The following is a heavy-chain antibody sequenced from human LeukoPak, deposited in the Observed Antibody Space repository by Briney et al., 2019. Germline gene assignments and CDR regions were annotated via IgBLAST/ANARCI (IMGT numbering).Heavy chain of an antibody. D-gene: IGHD3-3*01. CDR3: ARDFRSDFPNWFDP. J-gene: IGHJ5*02. CDR1: GFTFSSYS. Sequence: PGGSLRLSCAASGFTFSSYSMNWVRQAPGKGLEWVSAITGSGVKTFYADPVKGRFTVSRDNAKNTLYLQMNSLSAEDAAVYYCARDFRSDFPNWFDPWGRGALVTVSS. V-gene: IGHV3-23*01. CDR2: ITGSGVKT.